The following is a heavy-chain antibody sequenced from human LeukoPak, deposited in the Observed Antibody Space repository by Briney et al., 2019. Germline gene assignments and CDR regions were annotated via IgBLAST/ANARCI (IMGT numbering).Heavy chain of an antibody. V-gene: IGHV3-53*01. CDR2: IYSGGST. CDR1: GFTVSSNY. Sequence: AGGTLRLSCAASGFTVSSNYMSWVRQAPGKGLEWVSVIYSGGSTYYADSVKGRFTISRDNAKNSLYLQMSSLRAEDTAVYYCARVTLYAESALDYWGQGTLVTVSS. CDR3: ARVTLYAESALDY. D-gene: IGHD4-17*01. J-gene: IGHJ4*02.